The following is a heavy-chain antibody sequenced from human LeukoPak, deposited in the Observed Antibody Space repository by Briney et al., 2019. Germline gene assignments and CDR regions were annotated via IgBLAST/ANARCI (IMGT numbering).Heavy chain of an antibody. J-gene: IGHJ6*02. CDR3: ARQGPLPYYYYYGMDV. CDR1: GYSFTSYW. Sequence: GESLKISCKGSGYSFTSYWIGWVRQMPGKGLEWMGIIYPGDSDTRYSPSFQGQVTISADKSISTAYLQWSSLKASDTAMYYCARQGPLPYYYYYGMDVWGQGTTVTVSS. V-gene: IGHV5-51*01. D-gene: IGHD5/OR15-5a*01. CDR2: IYPGDSDT.